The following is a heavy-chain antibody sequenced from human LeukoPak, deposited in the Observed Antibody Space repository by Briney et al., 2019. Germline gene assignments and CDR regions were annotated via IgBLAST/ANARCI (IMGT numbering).Heavy chain of an antibody. Sequence: GRSLRLSCAASGFTFSRYDLSWVRQAPGKGLECVSAISRGVGSTYYADSVKGRFTISRDNSKNTLYLQMNNLRADDTAVYYCAKVRTGHYFDYWGQGTLVIVSS. CDR2: ISRGVGST. J-gene: IGHJ4*02. CDR1: GFTFSRYD. CDR3: AKVRTGHYFDY. V-gene: IGHV3-23*01. D-gene: IGHD1-1*01.